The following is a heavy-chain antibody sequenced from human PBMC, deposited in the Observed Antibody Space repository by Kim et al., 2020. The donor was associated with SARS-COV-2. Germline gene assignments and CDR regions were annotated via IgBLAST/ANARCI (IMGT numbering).Heavy chain of an antibody. V-gene: IGHV1-69*13. CDR3: ARDPCSSTSCYPFVGPRLRYYYYGMDV. CDR1: GGTFSSYA. CDR2: IIPIFGTA. D-gene: IGHD2-2*01. Sequence: SVKVSCKASGGTFSSYAISWVRQAPGQGLEWMGGIIPIFGTANYAQKFQGRVTITADESTSTAYMELSSLRSEDTAVYYCARDPCSSTSCYPFVGPRLRYYYYGMDVWGQGTTVTVSS. J-gene: IGHJ6*02.